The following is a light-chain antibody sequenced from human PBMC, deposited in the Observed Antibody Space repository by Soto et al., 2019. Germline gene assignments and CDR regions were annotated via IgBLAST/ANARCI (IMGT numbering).Light chain of an antibody. Sequence: VLTPSPGPLSLSPGERATLSCRASQSVSNNYLAWYQQKSGQAPRLLIYGAFSRANGIPVRFSGSASGTDFTLTISRLEPEDVAVYYCQQYGSLPKTCGQGTKVDIK. J-gene: IGKJ1*01. CDR1: QSVSNNY. CDR2: GAF. V-gene: IGKV3-20*01. CDR3: QQYGSLPKT.